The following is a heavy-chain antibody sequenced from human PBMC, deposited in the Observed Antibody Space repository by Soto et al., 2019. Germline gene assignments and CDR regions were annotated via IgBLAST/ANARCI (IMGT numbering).Heavy chain of an antibody. CDR3: ARRYYYDSSGYYYGTLRP. Sequence: KASETLSLTCAVYGGSFSGYYWSWIRQPPGKGLEWIGEINHSGSTNYNPSLKSRVTISVDTSKNQFSLKLSSVTAADTAVYYCARRYYYDSSGYYYGTLRPWGQGTMVTVSS. CDR2: INHSGST. D-gene: IGHD3-22*01. J-gene: IGHJ3*01. CDR1: GGSFSGYY. V-gene: IGHV4-34*01.